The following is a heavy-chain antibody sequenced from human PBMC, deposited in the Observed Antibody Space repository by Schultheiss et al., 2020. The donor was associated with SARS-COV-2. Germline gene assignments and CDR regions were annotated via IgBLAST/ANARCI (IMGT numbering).Heavy chain of an antibody. Sequence: GGSLRLSCAASGFTFSSYEMNWVRQAPGKGLEWVAVIWYDGNNKYYADSVKGRFTISRDNSKNTLYLQMNSLRAEDTAVYYCAGLIGRDYSNYDYYGMDVWGQGTTVTVSS. CDR1: GFTFSSYE. CDR2: IWYDGNNK. CDR3: AGLIGRDYSNYDYYGMDV. D-gene: IGHD4-11*01. J-gene: IGHJ6*02. V-gene: IGHV3-33*08.